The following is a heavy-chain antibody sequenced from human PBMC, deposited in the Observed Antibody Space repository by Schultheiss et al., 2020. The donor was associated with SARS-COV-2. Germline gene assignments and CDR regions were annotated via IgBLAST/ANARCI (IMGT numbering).Heavy chain of an antibody. V-gene: IGHV4-59*01. CDR2: IYHSGST. D-gene: IGHD1-1*01. Sequence: SETLSLTCTVSGGSISSYYWSWIRQPPGKGLEWIGSIYHSGSTYYNPSLKSRVTISVDTSKNQFSLKLSSVTAADTAVYYCARDTPSWNDEDYYYGMDVWGQGTTVTVSS. J-gene: IGHJ6*02. CDR3: ARDTPSWNDEDYYYGMDV. CDR1: GGSISSYY.